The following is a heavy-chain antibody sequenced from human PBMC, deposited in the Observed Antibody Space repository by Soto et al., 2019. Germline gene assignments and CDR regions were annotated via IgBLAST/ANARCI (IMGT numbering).Heavy chain of an antibody. Sequence: GGSLRLSCAASGCTSSNAWMSWVRQAPGKGLEWVGRIKSKTDGGTTDYAAPVKGRFTISRDDSKNTLYLQMNSLKTEDTAVYYCTTGGDIVVAPAAMDYSYYYMAVWGKGTTVPVS. CDR3: TTGGDIVVAPAAMDYSYYYMAV. V-gene: IGHV3-15*01. CDR1: GCTSSNAW. D-gene: IGHD2-2*01. CDR2: IKSKTDGGTT. J-gene: IGHJ6*03.